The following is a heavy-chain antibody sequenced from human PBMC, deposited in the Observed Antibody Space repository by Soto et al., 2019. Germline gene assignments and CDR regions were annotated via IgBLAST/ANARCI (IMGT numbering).Heavy chain of an antibody. CDR3: TTAFMITFGGVIAPGHY. J-gene: IGHJ4*02. CDR2: IKSKTDGGTT. CDR1: GFTFSNAW. D-gene: IGHD3-16*02. V-gene: IGHV3-15*01. Sequence: GGSLRLSCAASGFTFSNAWMSWVRQAPGKGLEWVGRIKSKTDGGTTDYAAPVKGRFTISRDDSKNTLYLQMNSLKTEDTAVYYCTTAFMITFGGVIAPGHYWGQGTLVTVSS.